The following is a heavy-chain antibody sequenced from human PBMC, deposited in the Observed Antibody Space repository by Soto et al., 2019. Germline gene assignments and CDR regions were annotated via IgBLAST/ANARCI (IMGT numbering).Heavy chain of an antibody. V-gene: IGHV3-48*03. J-gene: IGHJ5*02. CDR3: ARGLWSGYLAGFDP. D-gene: IGHD3-3*01. Sequence: ELQLVESGGGLVQPGGSLRLSCAASGFTFSSYEMNWVRQAPGKGLEWLSHISGSGSTIFYADSVKGRFTISRDNARNSVYLQMNSLRAEDTAVYYCARGLWSGYLAGFDPWGQGTLVTVPS. CDR2: ISGSGSTI. CDR1: GFTFSSYE.